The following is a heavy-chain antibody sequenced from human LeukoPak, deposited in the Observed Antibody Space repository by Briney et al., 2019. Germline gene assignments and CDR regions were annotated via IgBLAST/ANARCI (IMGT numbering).Heavy chain of an antibody. CDR3: ARGPLDGP. CDR2: TIPILGIA. J-gene: IGHJ5*02. Sequence: GASAKVSCKASGGTFSSYAISWVRQAPGQGLEWMGRTIPILGIANYAQKFQGRVTITADKSTSTAYMELSSLRSEDTAVYYCARGPLDGPWGQGTLVTVSS. CDR1: GGTFSSYA. V-gene: IGHV1-69*04.